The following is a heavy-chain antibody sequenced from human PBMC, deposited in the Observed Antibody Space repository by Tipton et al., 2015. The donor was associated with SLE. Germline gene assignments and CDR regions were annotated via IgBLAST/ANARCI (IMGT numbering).Heavy chain of an antibody. J-gene: IGHJ4*02. CDR1: GFTFSIYS. V-gene: IGHV3-48*01. CDR3: ATPYCPNGVCLP. D-gene: IGHD2-8*01. Sequence: GSLRLSCAASGFTFSIYSMNWVRQAPGKGLEWVSYIGSSTTSIYYADSVKGRFTISRDNAKNSLYLQMNSLRAEDTAVYYCATPYCPNGVCLPWGQGTLVTVSS. CDR2: IGSSTTSI.